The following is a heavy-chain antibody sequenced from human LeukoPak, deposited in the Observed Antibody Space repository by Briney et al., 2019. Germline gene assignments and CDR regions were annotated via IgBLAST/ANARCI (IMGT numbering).Heavy chain of an antibody. CDR2: IYYSGST. CDR3: ARGGRLVGTIGYPERAFDI. J-gene: IGHJ3*02. Sequence: PSETLSLTCTVSGGSISSYYWSWIRQPPGKGLEWIGYIYYSGSTNYNPSLKSRVTISVDTSKNQFSLKLSSVTAADTAVYYCARGGRLVGTIGYPERAFDIWGQGTMVTVSS. V-gene: IGHV4-59*01. D-gene: IGHD1-26*01. CDR1: GGSISSYY.